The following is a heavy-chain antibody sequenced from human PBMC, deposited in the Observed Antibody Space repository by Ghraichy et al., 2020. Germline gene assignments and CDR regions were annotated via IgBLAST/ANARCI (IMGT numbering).Heavy chain of an antibody. CDR1: GGSVSSGSYY. CDR3: ARAEWELLTDY. D-gene: IGHD1-26*01. J-gene: IGHJ4*02. Sequence: SETLSLTCTVSGGSVSSGSYYWSWIRQPPGKGLEWIGYIYYSGSTNYNPSLKSRVTISVDTSKNQFSLKLSSVTAADTAVYYCARAEWELLTDYWGQGTLVTVSS. CDR2: IYYSGST. V-gene: IGHV4-61*01.